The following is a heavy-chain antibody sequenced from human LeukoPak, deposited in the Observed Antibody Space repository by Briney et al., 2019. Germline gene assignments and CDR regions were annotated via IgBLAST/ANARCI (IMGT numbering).Heavy chain of an antibody. D-gene: IGHD3-22*01. CDR3: AKEGMGSSGYYDY. CDR2: ISYDGSNK. V-gene: IGHV3-30-3*01. J-gene: IGHJ4*02. CDR1: GFTFSSYA. Sequence: GGSLRLSCAASGFTFSSYAMHWVRQAPGKGLEWVSVISYDGSNKYYADSVKGRFTISRDNSKTTLYLQMNSLRAEDTAVYYCAKEGMGSSGYYDYWGQGTLVTVSS.